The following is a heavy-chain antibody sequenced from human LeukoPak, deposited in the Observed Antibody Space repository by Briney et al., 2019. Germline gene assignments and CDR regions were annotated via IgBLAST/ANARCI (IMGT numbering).Heavy chain of an antibody. CDR3: ASKSYYDFWSGYEHYYYYGMDV. J-gene: IGHJ6*02. V-gene: IGHV1-69*13. Sequence: SEKVSCKASGGTFSSYAISWVRQAPGQGLEWMGGIIPIFGTANYAQKFQGRVTIIADESTSTAYMELSSLRSEDTAVYYCASKSYYDFWSGYEHYYYYGMDVWGQGTTVTVSS. D-gene: IGHD3-3*01. CDR1: GGTFSSYA. CDR2: IIPIFGTA.